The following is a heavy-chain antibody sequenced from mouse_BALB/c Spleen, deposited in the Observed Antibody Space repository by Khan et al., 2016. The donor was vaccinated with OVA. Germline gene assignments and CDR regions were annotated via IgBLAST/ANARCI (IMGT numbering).Heavy chain of an antibody. CDR2: ISYSGNT. J-gene: IGHJ2*01. D-gene: IGHD1-1*02. Sequence: EVQLQESGPGLVKPSQSLSLTCTVTGYSITSDYAWNWIRQFPGNKLEWMGYISYSGNTKYNPSLKSRISMTRDTSKNQFFLQLNSVNTEDTATYYCARVYGGDFDYWGQGTTLIVSS. CDR3: ARVYGGDFDY. V-gene: IGHV3-2*02. CDR1: GYSITSDYA.